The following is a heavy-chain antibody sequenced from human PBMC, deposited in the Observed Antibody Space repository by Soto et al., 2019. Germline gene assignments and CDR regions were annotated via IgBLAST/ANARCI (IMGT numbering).Heavy chain of an antibody. D-gene: IGHD6-19*01. Sequence: VQLVESGGGVVQPGRSLRLSCAASGFTFSDYAMHWVRQAPGQGLEWVAVVSHDGRNTHYAYSVKGRFTMSRDSSKNTVSLEMTSLRAEDTAVYYCAKGGRQWLVTSDFNYWGQGALVTVSS. CDR1: GFTFSDYA. CDR2: VSHDGRNT. V-gene: IGHV3-30*18. J-gene: IGHJ4*02. CDR3: AKGGRQWLVTSDFNY.